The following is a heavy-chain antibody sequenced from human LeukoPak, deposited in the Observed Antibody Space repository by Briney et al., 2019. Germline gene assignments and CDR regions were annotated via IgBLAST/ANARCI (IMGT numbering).Heavy chain of an antibody. D-gene: IGHD2-21*02. J-gene: IGHJ4*02. CDR2: TSGYNDNA. CDR3: ARDERDSCGGDCYYFDY. CDR1: GYTFSSYG. V-gene: IGHV1-18*01. Sequence: GASVKVSCKASGYTFSSYGISWVRQAPGQGLEWMGWTSGYNDNANHAQKFQGRIFMTTDTSTSTAYMELKTLRPDDTAVYYCARDERDSCGGDCYYFDYWGQGTLVTVSS.